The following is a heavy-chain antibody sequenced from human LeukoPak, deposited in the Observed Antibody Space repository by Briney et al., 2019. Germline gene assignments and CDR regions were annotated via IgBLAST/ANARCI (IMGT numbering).Heavy chain of an antibody. J-gene: IGHJ4*02. D-gene: IGHD2-21*02. V-gene: IGHV1-69*04. CDR2: IIPILGIA. CDR3: ARDRSPYCGGDCYPYYFDY. CDR1: GGTFSSYA. Sequence: GASVKVSCKASGGTFSSYAISWVRQAPGQGLEWMGRIIPILGIANYAQKVQGRVTITADKSTSTAYMELSSLRSEDTAVYYCARDRSPYCGGDCYPYYFDYWGQGTLVTVSS.